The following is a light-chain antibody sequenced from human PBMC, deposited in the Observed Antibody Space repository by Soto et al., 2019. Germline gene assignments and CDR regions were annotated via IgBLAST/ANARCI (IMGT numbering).Light chain of an antibody. CDR2: DAS. CDR3: QQYDNLPRT. V-gene: IGKV1-33*01. J-gene: IGKJ2*01. CDR1: QDISNY. Sequence: DIQMTQSPSSLSASVGDRVTITCQASQDISNYLKWYQQTAGKAPKLLIYDASNVETGVPSRFSGSGSGTDFTFTISSLQPEDIAIYYCQQYDNLPRTFGQGTKLEIK.